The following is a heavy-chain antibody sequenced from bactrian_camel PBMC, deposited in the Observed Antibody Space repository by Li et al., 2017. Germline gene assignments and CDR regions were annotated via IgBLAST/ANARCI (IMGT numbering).Heavy chain of an antibody. V-gene: IGHV3-2*01. CDR3: SADPLHMTNIHPGSVIPLFDY. Sequence: QVQLVESGGGLVQPGGSLRLSCEASGFTFSNYYFAWVRQVPGKGLAWVSSIYSGRDTTHYADAVKDRFTISKDSAKNTLFLQMTSLKPEDSAMYYCSADPLHMTNIHPGSVIPLFDYRGQGTQVTVS. CDR1: GFTFSNYY. J-gene: IGHJ4*01. CDR2: IYSGRDTT. D-gene: IGHD2*01.